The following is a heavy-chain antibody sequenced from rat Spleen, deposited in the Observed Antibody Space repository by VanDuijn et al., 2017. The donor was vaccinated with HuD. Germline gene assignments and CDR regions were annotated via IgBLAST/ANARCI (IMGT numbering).Heavy chain of an antibody. J-gene: IGHJ2*01. D-gene: IGHD1-1*01. CDR2: IWSGGIT. CDR3: ATYYTGDYFDY. CDR1: GFTFNNYW. Sequence: VQLVESGGGLVQPGRSLKLSCVASGFTFNNYWMTWIRQAPGKGLEWMGAIWSGGITDFNSALKSRLSISRDTSKGQVFLKMNSLQTEDTAIYFCATYYTGDYFDYWGQGVMVTVSS. V-gene: IGHV2-1*01.